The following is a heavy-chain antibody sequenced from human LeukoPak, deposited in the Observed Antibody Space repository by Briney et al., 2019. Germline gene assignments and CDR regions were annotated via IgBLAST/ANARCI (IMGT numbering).Heavy chain of an antibody. Sequence: SVKVSCKASGGTFSSYAISWVRQAPGQGLEWMGGIIPIFGTANYAQKFQGRVTITTDESTSTAYMELRSLRSDDTAVYYCARDFGYSSGWYNGFDIWGQGTMVTVSS. D-gene: IGHD6-19*01. J-gene: IGHJ3*02. CDR1: GGTFSSYA. CDR3: ARDFGYSSGWYNGFDI. V-gene: IGHV1-69*05. CDR2: IIPIFGTA.